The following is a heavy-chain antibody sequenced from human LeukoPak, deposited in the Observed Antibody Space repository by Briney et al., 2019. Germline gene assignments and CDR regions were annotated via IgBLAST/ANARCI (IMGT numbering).Heavy chain of an antibody. Sequence: ASVKVSCKASGYTFTSYYMHWVRQAPGQGLEWMGIINPSGGSTSYAQKFQGRVTMTRDTSTSTVYMELSSLRSEDTAVYYCARDLSAGSASSYLDYWGQGTLVTVSS. CDR1: GYTFTSYY. D-gene: IGHD6-19*01. CDR3: ARDLSAGSASSYLDY. CDR2: INPSGGST. J-gene: IGHJ4*02. V-gene: IGHV1-46*01.